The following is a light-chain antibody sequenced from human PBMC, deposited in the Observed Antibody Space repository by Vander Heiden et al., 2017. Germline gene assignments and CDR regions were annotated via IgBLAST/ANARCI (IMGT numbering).Light chain of an antibody. Sequence: EIELTQSPATLSLSPGERATLSCRASQNVNSYLAWYQQKPGQAPRLLIYDASNRATGIPARFSGSGSGTDFTLTISSLEPEDFAVYYCQQRSNWPLMYTFGQGTKVEIK. V-gene: IGKV3-11*01. J-gene: IGKJ2*01. CDR1: QNVNSY. CDR3: QQRSNWPLMYT. CDR2: DAS.